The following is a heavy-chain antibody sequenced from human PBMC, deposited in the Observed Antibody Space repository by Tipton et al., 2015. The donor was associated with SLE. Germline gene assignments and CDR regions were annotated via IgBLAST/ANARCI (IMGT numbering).Heavy chain of an antibody. Sequence: TLSLTCTVSGGSFGSGGYYWTWVRQSAGKGLEFIGRIYTSGSTNYNPSPESRVTISVDTSKNQFSLKLTSETAADTAIYYCARGLVTWRGAIVGVDVWGQGATVNVSS. CDR3: ARGLVTWRGAIVGVDV. J-gene: IGHJ6*02. D-gene: IGHD2-21*02. CDR1: GGSFGSGGYY. V-gene: IGHV4-61*02. CDR2: IYTSGST.